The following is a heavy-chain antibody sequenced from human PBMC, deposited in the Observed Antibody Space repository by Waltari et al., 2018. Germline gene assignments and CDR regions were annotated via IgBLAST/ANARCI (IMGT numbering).Heavy chain of an antibody. CDR1: GGSISSYN. CDR2: SYYSGCT. J-gene: IGHJ5*02. D-gene: IGHD5-12*01. CDR3: ARDNATSGYGP. V-gene: IGHV4-59*13. Sequence: QVQLQESGPGLVKPSETLSLTCTVSGGSISSYNWSWIRQPPGKGLEWIGYSYYSGCTTDDPSLKSRVTISVDTSRNQCSLKLSPVTAADTAVYYCARDNATSGYGPWGQGTLVTVSS.